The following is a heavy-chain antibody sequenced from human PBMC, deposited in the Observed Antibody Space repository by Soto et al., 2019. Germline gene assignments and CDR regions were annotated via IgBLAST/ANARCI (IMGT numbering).Heavy chain of an antibody. Sequence: EVQLVESGGGLVQPGGSLRLSCAASGFTVSSNYMSWVRQAPGKGLEWVSVIYSGGSTYYADSVKGRFTISRDNSKNTLYLQMNSLRAEDTAVYYCARDRGSSGWNYYYGMDVWGQGTTVTVSS. CDR1: GFTVSSNY. CDR2: IYSGGST. CDR3: ARDRGSSGWNYYYGMDV. V-gene: IGHV3-66*01. J-gene: IGHJ6*02. D-gene: IGHD6-19*01.